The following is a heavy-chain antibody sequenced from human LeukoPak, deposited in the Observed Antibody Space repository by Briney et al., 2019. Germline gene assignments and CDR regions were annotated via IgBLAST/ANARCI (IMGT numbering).Heavy chain of an antibody. CDR1: GFTFSTYA. V-gene: IGHV3-64*01. J-gene: IGHJ4*02. Sequence: GGSLRLSCAASGFTFSTYAMHWVRQAPGKGLEYVSAISSNGGDTYYANSVKGRFTISRDNSKNMLYLQMGSLRPEDMAVYYCARERGSRGWTFDYWGQGTLVTVSS. D-gene: IGHD6-19*01. CDR3: ARERGSRGWTFDY. CDR2: ISSNGGDT.